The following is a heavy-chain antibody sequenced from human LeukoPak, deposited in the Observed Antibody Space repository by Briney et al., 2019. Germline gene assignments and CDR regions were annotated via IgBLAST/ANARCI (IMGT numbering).Heavy chain of an antibody. D-gene: IGHD4-17*01. V-gene: IGHV3-21*01. CDR1: GFTFSSYS. J-gene: IGHJ4*02. CDR3: ARDPYGDYVGYFDY. CDR2: ISSSSSYI. Sequence: PGGSLRLSCAASGFTFSSYSMNWVRQAPGKGLEWVSSISSSSSYIYYADSVKGRLNSLYLQMNSLRAEDTAVYYCARDPYGDYVGYFDYWGQGTLVTVSS.